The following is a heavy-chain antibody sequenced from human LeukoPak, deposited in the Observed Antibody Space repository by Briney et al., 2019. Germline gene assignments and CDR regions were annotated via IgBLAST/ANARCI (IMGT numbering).Heavy chain of an antibody. CDR3: ARAMRSGYRLYPTNYYYYGMDV. CDR1: GFTFSSYA. Sequence: GGSLRLSCAASGFTFSSYAMSWVRQAPGKGLEWVSAISGSGGSTYYADSVKGRFTISRDNSKNTLYLQMNSLRAEDTAVYYCARAMRSGYRLYPTNYYYYGMDVWGQGTTVTVSS. CDR2: ISGSGGST. J-gene: IGHJ6*02. V-gene: IGHV3-23*01. D-gene: IGHD3-3*01.